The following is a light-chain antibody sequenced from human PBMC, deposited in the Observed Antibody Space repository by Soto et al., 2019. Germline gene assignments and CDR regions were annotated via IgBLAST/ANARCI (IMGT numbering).Light chain of an antibody. CDR3: QQYSDFLIS. J-gene: IGKJ3*01. CDR2: DAF. V-gene: IGKV1-5*01. Sequence: DIQMTQSPSTLSASVGDRVTITCRASQSISRSLAWYQQKPGKAPSLLIYDAFSLEGGVPSRFSGSGFGTEFTLTITILQPADFANYYCQQYSDFLISFGPGTTVDFK. CDR1: QSISRS.